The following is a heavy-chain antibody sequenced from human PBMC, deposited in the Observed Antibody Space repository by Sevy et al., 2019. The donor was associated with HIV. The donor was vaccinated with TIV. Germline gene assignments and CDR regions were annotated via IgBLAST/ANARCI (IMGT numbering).Heavy chain of an antibody. CDR1: GFSFSTYA. CDR3: AKEGPGYNYDSSGYFHS. D-gene: IGHD3-22*01. J-gene: IGHJ4*02. V-gene: IGHV3-23*01. Sequence: GGSLRLSCAASGFSFSTYAMTWVRQAPGKGLEWVSAISGSGSNTYNADSVKGRFTISRDNSKNTLYLQMNSLRAEDTAVYYCAKEGPGYNYDSSGYFHSWGQGTLVTVSS. CDR2: ISGSGSNT.